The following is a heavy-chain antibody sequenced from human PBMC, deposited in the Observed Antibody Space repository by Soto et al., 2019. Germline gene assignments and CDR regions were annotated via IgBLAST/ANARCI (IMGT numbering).Heavy chain of an antibody. Sequence: PSETLSLPCTVSGGSISSYYWSWIRQPPGKGLEWIGYIYYSGSSNYNPSLKSRVTISVDTSKNQFSLKLSSVTAADTAVYYCARNGWNSSGWGYYYGMDVWGQGPTVTGSS. CDR1: GGSISSYY. D-gene: IGHD6-19*01. J-gene: IGHJ6*02. V-gene: IGHV4-59*01. CDR2: IYYSGSS. CDR3: ARNGWNSSGWGYYYGMDV.